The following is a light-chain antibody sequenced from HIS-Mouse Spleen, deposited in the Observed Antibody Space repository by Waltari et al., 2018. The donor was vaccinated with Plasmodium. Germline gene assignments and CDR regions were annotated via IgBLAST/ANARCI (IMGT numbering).Light chain of an antibody. J-gene: IGKJ1*01. CDR2: GAS. V-gene: IGKV3-20*01. CDR1: QSVSSSY. CDR3: QQYGSSSWT. Sequence: EIVLTQSPGTLSSSPGDRATLSCRDSQSVSSSYLAWYQQTPGQAPRLLIYGASSRATGIPDRFSGSGSGTDFTLTISRLEPEDFAVYYCQQYGSSSWTFGQGTKVEIK.